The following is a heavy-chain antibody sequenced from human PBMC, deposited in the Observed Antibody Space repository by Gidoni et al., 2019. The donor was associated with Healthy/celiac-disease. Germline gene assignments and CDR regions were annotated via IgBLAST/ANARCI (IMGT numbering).Heavy chain of an antibody. CDR2: IYSGGST. J-gene: IGHJ4*02. V-gene: IGHV3-53*01. CDR3: ARSIAAAGQGLRDY. CDR1: GFTVSSNY. D-gene: IGHD6-13*01. Sequence: EVQLVESGGGLIQPGGSLRLSCAASGFTVSSNYMSWVRQAPGKGLEWGSVIYSGGSTYYADSVKGRFTISRDNSKNTLYLQMNSLRAEDTAVYYCARSIAAAGQGLRDYWGQGTLVTVSS.